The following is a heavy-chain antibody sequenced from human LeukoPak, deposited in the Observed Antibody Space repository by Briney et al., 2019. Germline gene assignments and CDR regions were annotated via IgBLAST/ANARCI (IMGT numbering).Heavy chain of an antibody. Sequence: PGGSLRLSCAASGFSFSSYWMSWVRQAPGKGPEWVANINEDGSQKNDVDSVKGRFTISRDNAKNSLYLQMNSLRVEDTAVYYCAREIPRGANHLDYWGQGTLVTVSS. CDR1: GFSFSSYW. J-gene: IGHJ4*02. V-gene: IGHV3-7*01. CDR3: AREIPRGANHLDY. CDR2: INEDGSQK. D-gene: IGHD1-26*01.